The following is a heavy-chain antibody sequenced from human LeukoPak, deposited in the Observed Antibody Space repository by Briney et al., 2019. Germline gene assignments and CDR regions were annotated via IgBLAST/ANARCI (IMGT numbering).Heavy chain of an antibody. CDR3: ARDRRHYCGSGSYFGY. Sequence: ASVKVSCKASGYTFTGYYMHWVRQAPGQGLEWMGWINPNSGGTNYAQKFQGRVTMTRDTSISTAYMELSRLRSDDTAVYYCARDRRHYCGSGSYFGYWGQGTLVTVSS. J-gene: IGHJ4*02. CDR1: GYTFTGYY. V-gene: IGHV1-2*02. CDR2: INPNSGGT. D-gene: IGHD3-10*01.